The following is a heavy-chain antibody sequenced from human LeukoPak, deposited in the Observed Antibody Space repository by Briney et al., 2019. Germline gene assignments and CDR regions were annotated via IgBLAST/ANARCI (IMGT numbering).Heavy chain of an antibody. CDR3: ARDNSGKQQLDSGY. CDR2: INAGNGNT. V-gene: IGHV1-3*01. Sequence: ASVKVSCKASGYTFTSYAMHWVRQAPGQRLEWMGWINAGNGNTKYSQKFQGRVTITRDTSASTAYMELSSLRSDDTAVYYCARDNSGKQQLDSGYWGQGTLVTVSS. D-gene: IGHD6-13*01. CDR1: GYTFTSYA. J-gene: IGHJ4*02.